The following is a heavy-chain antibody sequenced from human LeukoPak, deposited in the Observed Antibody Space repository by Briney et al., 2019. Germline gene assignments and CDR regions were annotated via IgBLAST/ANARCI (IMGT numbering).Heavy chain of an antibody. CDR3: ARVISSSWYHHDH. Sequence: VASVKDSCKTSLYTLTTDGISAVRPAPGQGLEWMGWISTYNANTNYAQKFQGRVAMTTDTSTSTAYMELRSLRFDDTAFYYCARVISSSWYHHDHWGQGTLVTVSS. D-gene: IGHD6-13*01. V-gene: IGHV1-18*01. CDR1: LYTLTTDG. J-gene: IGHJ4*02. CDR2: ISTYNANT.